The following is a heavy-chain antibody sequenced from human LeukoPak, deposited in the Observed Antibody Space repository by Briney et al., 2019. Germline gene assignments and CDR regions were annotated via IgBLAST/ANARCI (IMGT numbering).Heavy chain of an antibody. Sequence: PGGSLRLSCEASGFSFSNYFMSWIRQAPGKGLEWVSYITNSGRSTNHADAVKGRFTISSDNAKKSVYLDMTDLRVEDTAVYYCAREASGNYHVFDSWGQGTLVTVSS. CDR1: GFSFSNYF. D-gene: IGHD1-26*01. CDR2: ITNSGRST. V-gene: IGHV3-11*06. CDR3: AREASGNYHVFDS. J-gene: IGHJ4*02.